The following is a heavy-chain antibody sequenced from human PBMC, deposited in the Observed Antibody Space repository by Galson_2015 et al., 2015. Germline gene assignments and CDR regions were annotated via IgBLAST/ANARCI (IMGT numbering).Heavy chain of an antibody. CDR2: IIPILGIA. Sequence: SVKVSCKASGGTFSSYTISWVRQAPGQGLEWMGRIIPILGIANYAQKFQGRVTITADKSTSTAYMELSSLRSEDTAVYYCARGYRDYYDSSGYYPGDFDYWGQGTLVTVSS. D-gene: IGHD3-22*01. CDR1: GGTFSSYT. CDR3: ARGYRDYYDSSGYYPGDFDY. J-gene: IGHJ4*02. V-gene: IGHV1-69*02.